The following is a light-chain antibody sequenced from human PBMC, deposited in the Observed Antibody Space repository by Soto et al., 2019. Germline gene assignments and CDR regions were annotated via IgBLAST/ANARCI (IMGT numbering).Light chain of an antibody. Sequence: DIQMTQSPSTLSTSVVDRGTITCLASQSISTWLAWYQQKPGRAPKLLIYDASNLQSGFPSRFSGSGSGTEFTLTISSLQPDDFATYYCQEYNGYSQFTFGQGTKLEIK. CDR2: DAS. V-gene: IGKV1-5*01. J-gene: IGKJ2*01. CDR1: QSISTW. CDR3: QEYNGYSQFT.